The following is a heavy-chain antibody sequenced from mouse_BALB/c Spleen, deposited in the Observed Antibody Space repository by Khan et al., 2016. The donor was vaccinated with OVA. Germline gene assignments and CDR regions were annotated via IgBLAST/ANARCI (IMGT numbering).Heavy chain of an antibody. J-gene: IGHJ4*01. CDR1: GFSLTNYG. V-gene: IGHV2-6-1*01. CDR3: ARPPYYHDSIVDY. Sequence: VQLVGSGPGLVAPSQSLSITCTISGFSLTNYGVPWVRQPPGKGLEWLVVIWNDGNTAYNSAPKSRLTISKDNSKSQVFLKRNSLQTYDTAMLFGARPPYYHDSIVDYWGQGTTVTVSS. CDR2: IWNDGNT. D-gene: IGHD2-10*01.